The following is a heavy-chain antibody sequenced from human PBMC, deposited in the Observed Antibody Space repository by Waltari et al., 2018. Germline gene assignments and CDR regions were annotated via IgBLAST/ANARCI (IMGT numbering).Heavy chain of an antibody. CDR2: IYHSGST. CDR3: ARAGSIVVVPGAGYFQH. J-gene: IGHJ1*01. Sequence: QVQLQESGPGLVKPSETLSLTCTVSGYSISSGYYWGWIRQPPGKGLEWIGSIYHSGSTYYNPSLKSRVTISVDTSKNQFSLKLSSVTAADTAVYYCARAGSIVVVPGAGYFQHWGQGTLVTVSS. V-gene: IGHV4-38-2*02. D-gene: IGHD3-22*01. CDR1: GYSISSGYY.